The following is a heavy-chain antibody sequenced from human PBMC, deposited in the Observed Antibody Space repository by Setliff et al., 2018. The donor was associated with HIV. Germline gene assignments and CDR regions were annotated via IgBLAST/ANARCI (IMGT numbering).Heavy chain of an antibody. CDR1: GDSVSSSNRVA. Sequence: SQTLSLTCAISGDSVSSSNRVAWNWIRQSPSRGLEWLGRTYYSSKWYTDYAMSVKGRMIINPDTSKNRFSLQLNSVTPEDTAVYYCVRGNVSAFDIWGQGTMVTVSS. J-gene: IGHJ3*02. CDR3: VRGNVSAFDI. D-gene: IGHD2-15*01. CDR2: TYYSSKWYT. V-gene: IGHV6-1*01.